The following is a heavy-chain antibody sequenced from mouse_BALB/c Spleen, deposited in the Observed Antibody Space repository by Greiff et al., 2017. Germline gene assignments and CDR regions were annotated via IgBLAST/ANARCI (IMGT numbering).Heavy chain of an antibody. Sequence: EVMLVESGAELVKPGASVKLSCTASGFNIKDTYMHWVKQRPEQGLEWIGRIDPANGNTKYDPKFQGKATITADTSSNTAYLQLSSLTSEDTAVYYCARPPFAYWGQGTLVTVSA. CDR3: ARPPFAY. J-gene: IGHJ3*01. CDR1: GFNIKDTY. V-gene: IGHV14-3*02. CDR2: IDPANGNT.